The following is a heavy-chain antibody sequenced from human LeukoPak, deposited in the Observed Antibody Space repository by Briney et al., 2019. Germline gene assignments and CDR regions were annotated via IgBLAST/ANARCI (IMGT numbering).Heavy chain of an antibody. V-gene: IGHV3-23*01. CDR3: AKVGYCSSTSCYKFDY. CDR2: ILGSGGST. Sequence: SGRSLRLSCAASGFTFDDYAMHWVRQAPGEGLEWVSGILGSGGSTYYADSVKGRLTISRDNSKNTLYLQMNSLRAEDTGVYYCAKVGYCSSTSCYKFDYWGQGTLVTVSS. CDR1: GFTFDDYA. D-gene: IGHD2-2*02. J-gene: IGHJ4*02.